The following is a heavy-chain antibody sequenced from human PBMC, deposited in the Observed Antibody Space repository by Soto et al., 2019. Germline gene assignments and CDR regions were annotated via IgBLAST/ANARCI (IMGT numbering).Heavy chain of an antibody. D-gene: IGHD3-10*01. J-gene: IGHJ4*02. V-gene: IGHV3-53*01. CDR3: ARGFPTMTYYGEFYFDY. CDR2: ISSGGSI. Sequence: GGSVRLSCEASGFTVSDNYMSWVRQAPGKGLEWVSVISSGGSIFYADSVKGRFTISRDNFKNTLYLRMNSLRAEDTAVYYCARGFPTMTYYGEFYFDYWGQGTRVTVSS. CDR1: GFTVSDNY.